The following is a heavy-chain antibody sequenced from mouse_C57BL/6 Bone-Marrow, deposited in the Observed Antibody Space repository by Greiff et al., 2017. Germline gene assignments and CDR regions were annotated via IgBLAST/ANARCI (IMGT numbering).Heavy chain of an antibody. D-gene: IGHD6-1*01. CDR2: IWGDGST. J-gene: IGHJ2*01. CDR1: GFSLTSYG. Sequence: VQLQESGPGLVAPSQSLSITCTVSGFSLTSYGISWVRQPPGKGLEWLGVIWGDGSTNYHSALISILSISKDNSKTHFFLKLNRLQTDDTATYYCAKQRREASYWGQGTTLTVSS. V-gene: IGHV2-3*01. CDR3: AKQRREASY.